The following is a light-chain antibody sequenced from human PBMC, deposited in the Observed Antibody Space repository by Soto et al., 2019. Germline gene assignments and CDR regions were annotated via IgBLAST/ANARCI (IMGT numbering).Light chain of an antibody. CDR3: CSYAGSSTRGYV. V-gene: IGLV2-23*02. CDR2: EVT. Sequence: QSALTQPASVSESPGQSITISCTGTSSDVGSYNLVSWYQQHPGKAPKLVISEVTKRHSGVSHRFSGSKSGNTASLTISGLQAEDEADYYCCSYAGSSTRGYVFGSGTKLTVL. CDR1: SSDVGSYNL. J-gene: IGLJ1*01.